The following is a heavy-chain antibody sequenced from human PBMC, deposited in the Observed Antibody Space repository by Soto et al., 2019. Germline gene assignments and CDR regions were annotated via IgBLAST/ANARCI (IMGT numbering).Heavy chain of an antibody. CDR2: ISSSGSTI. J-gene: IGHJ4*02. CDR3: AREGGAGLDSSGYYPPWSLDY. Sequence: PGGSLRLSCAASGFTFSSYELNCVRQAPGKGLEWFSYISSSGSTIYYADSVKGRFTISRDNAKNSLYLQMNSLRAEDTAVYYCAREGGAGLDSSGYYPPWSLDYWGQGTLVTVSS. V-gene: IGHV3-48*03. D-gene: IGHD3-22*01. CDR1: GFTFSSYE.